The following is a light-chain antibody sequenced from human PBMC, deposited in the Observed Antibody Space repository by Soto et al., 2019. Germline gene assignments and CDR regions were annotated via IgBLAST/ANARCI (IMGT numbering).Light chain of an antibody. J-gene: IGKJ2*01. CDR2: GAS. CDR3: QQYGSSPGT. V-gene: IGKV3-20*01. Sequence: VLTQSPGTLSLSPGERATLSCRASQNVNNNYLAWYQQKPGQAPRLLIRGASSRATGLPDRFSGSGSGTAFTLTISRLEPEDFAVYYCQQYGSSPGTFVQGTKLEIK. CDR1: QNVNNNY.